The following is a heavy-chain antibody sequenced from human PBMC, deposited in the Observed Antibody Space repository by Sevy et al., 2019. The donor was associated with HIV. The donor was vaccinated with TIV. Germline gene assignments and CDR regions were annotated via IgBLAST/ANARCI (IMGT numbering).Heavy chain of an antibody. V-gene: IGHV3-21*01. CDR1: GFTFSTYT. CDR3: ARGHSSSWPYFDY. CDR2: ISFSSNYM. D-gene: IGHD6-13*01. J-gene: IGHJ4*02. Sequence: GGSLRLSCAASGFTFSTYTMNWVRQAPGKALQWVSSISFSSNYMFFADSMKGRFTISRDNAKNSLYLQMNSLRAEDTAVYCCARGHSSSWPYFDYWGQGTLVTVSS.